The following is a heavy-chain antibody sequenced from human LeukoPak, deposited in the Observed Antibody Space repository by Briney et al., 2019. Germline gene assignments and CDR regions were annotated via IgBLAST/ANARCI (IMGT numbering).Heavy chain of an antibody. CDR2: IRSKANSYAT. CDR3: TRAGGYYYDSSGS. J-gene: IGHJ4*02. V-gene: IGHV3-73*01. Sequence: GGSLRLSCAASGFTFSGSAMHWVRQASGKGLEWVGRIRSKANSYATAYAASVKGRFTISRDDSKNTAYLQMNSLKTEDTAVYCCTRAGGYYYDSSGSWGQGTLVTVSS. CDR1: GFTFSGSA. D-gene: IGHD3-22*01.